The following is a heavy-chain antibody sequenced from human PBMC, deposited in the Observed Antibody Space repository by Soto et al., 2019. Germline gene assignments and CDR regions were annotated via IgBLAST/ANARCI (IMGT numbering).Heavy chain of an antibody. CDR3: YYDSIGYYDGNNYYYCLEG. D-gene: IGHD3-22*01. CDR2: MNPNSGNT. V-gene: IGHV1-8*01. Sequence: ASVKVSCKASGYTFTSYDINWVRQATGQGLEWMGWMNPNSGNTGYAQKFQGRVTMTRNTSISTAYMELSSLRSEDTAVYYCYYDSIGYYDGNNYYYCLEGREKGNTSTV. CDR1: GYTFTSYD. J-gene: IGHJ6*04.